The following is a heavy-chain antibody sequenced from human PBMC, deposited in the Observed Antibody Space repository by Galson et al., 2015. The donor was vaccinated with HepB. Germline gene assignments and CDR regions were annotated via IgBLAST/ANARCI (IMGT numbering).Heavy chain of an antibody. J-gene: IGHJ4*02. CDR2: ISYDGSST. D-gene: IGHD6-13*01. CDR3: AKDPLGKQQTMYYSDY. V-gene: IGHV3-30*18. CDR1: GFTFSSSG. Sequence: SPRLSCAASGFTFSSSGMHWVRQAPGKGLEWVAAISYDGSSTYYGDSVKGRFTISRDNSKKTLYLQMNSLRAEDTAVYYCAKDPLGKQQTMYYSDYWGEGPLVTVSS.